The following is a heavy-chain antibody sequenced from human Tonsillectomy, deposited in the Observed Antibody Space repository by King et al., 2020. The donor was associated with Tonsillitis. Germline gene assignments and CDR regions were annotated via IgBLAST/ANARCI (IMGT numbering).Heavy chain of an antibody. Sequence: QLQESGPGLVKPSETLSLTCTVSGGSVSSGLYYWGWIRQPPGKGLEWIGYIYYSGSTNYNPSLKSRLTIYLDTSKNQFSLKLSSVTAADTAVYYCATLAYYDFWSAPYYFDYWGQGTLVTVSS. CDR2: IYYSGST. D-gene: IGHD3-3*01. CDR1: GGSVSSGLYY. V-gene: IGHV4-61*01. J-gene: IGHJ4*02. CDR3: ATLAYYDFWSAPYYFDY.